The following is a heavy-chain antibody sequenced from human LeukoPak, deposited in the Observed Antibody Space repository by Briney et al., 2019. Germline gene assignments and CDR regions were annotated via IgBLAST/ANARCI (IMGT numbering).Heavy chain of an antibody. J-gene: IGHJ5*02. CDR1: GFTFSSYW. CDR2: IKQDGSEK. V-gene: IGHV3-7*01. Sequence: GGSLRLSCAASGFTFSSYWMSWVRQAPGKGLEWVANIKQDGSEKYYVDSVKGRFTISRDNANNSLFLQMNSLKAEDTAVYYCARGEDTAMVTGGYNWFDPWGQGTLVTVSS. D-gene: IGHD5-18*01. CDR3: ARGEDTAMVTGGYNWFDP.